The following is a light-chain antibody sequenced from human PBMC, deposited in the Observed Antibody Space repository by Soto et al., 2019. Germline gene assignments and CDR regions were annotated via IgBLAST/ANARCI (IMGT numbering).Light chain of an antibody. CDR3: QQSYSTPLT. CDR1: QSISRS. Sequence: DIQMTQSPSTLSASVGDRVTITCRASQSISRSLAWYQQKPGKAPKLLIYDASTLESGVPTRFSGSGSGTEFTLTISSLHPDDFATYYCQQSYSTPLTFGGGTKVDIK. J-gene: IGKJ4*01. CDR2: DAS. V-gene: IGKV1-5*01.